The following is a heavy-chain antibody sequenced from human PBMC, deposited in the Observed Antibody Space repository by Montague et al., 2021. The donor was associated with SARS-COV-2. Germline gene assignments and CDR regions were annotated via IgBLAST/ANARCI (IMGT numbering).Heavy chain of an antibody. CDR3: VSSLPGNQFQFDY. CDR2: LYYNGMT. CDR1: GGSITGGGYY. J-gene: IGHJ4*02. Sequence: TLSLTCSVSGGSITGGGYYWTWIRQRPGGDLEWLGYLYYNGMTHYSPSLKSRASFSLDTSKNQFSLKLTSATATDSALYFCVSSLPGNQFQFDYWGQGALVTVSS. V-gene: IGHV4-31*03. D-gene: IGHD1-14*01.